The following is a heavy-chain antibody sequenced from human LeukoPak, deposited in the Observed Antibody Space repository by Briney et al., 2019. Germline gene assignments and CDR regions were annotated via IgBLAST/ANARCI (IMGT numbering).Heavy chain of an antibody. V-gene: IGHV3-7*01. Sequence: GGSLRLSCAASGFTFSSYWMSWVRHAPGKGLEWVSNIKQDGSEKYYVDSVKGRFTISRDNAKNSLYLQMNSLRAEDTAVYYCARERGYYYGSGSYLSGYFDYWGQGTLVTVSS. CDR2: IKQDGSEK. J-gene: IGHJ4*02. D-gene: IGHD3-10*01. CDR3: ARERGYYYGSGSYLSGYFDY. CDR1: GFTFSSYW.